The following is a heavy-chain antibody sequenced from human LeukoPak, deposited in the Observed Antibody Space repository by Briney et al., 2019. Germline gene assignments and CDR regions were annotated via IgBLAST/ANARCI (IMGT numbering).Heavy chain of an antibody. CDR3: ARALSDDFWSSYQDS. CDR2: ISGYNGNT. Sequence: ASVKDSCKTSGYSFTSYGISWVRQAPGQGLEWMGWISGYNGNTNYAPNLQGRVTLTTDASTSTAYLDLRSLRSDDTAVYYCARALSDDFWSSYQDSWGQGTLVTVSS. J-gene: IGHJ4*02. CDR1: GYSFTSYG. D-gene: IGHD3-3*01. V-gene: IGHV1-18*01.